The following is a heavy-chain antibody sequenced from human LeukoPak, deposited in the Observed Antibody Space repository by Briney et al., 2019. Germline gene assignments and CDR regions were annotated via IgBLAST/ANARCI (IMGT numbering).Heavy chain of an antibody. D-gene: IGHD3-3*01. CDR1: GYTFTSYA. CDR3: ARAKSYDFWSGYHRYYFDY. J-gene: IGHJ4*02. V-gene: IGHV1-3*03. Sequence: ASVKVSCKASGYTFTSYAMHWVRQAPGQRLEWMGWINAGNGNTKYSQEFQGRVTITRDTSASTAYMELSSLRSEDMAVYYCARAKSYDFWSGYHRYYFDYWGQGTLVTVSS. CDR2: INAGNGNT.